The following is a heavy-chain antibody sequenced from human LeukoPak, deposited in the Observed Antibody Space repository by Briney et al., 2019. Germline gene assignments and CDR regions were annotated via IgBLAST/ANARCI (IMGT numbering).Heavy chain of an antibody. D-gene: IGHD3-22*01. CDR1: GGSISSGDYY. Sequence: PSETLSLTCTVSGGSISSGDYYWSWIRQPPGKGLEWVSGISGSGGSTYYSDSVKGRFTISRDNSKNTLYLQMNSLRAEDTAVYYCARDKIAGYYDSSGYYSGAFDIWGQGTMVTVSS. V-gene: IGHV3-23*01. CDR2: ISGSGGST. J-gene: IGHJ3*02. CDR3: ARDKIAGYYDSSGYYSGAFDI.